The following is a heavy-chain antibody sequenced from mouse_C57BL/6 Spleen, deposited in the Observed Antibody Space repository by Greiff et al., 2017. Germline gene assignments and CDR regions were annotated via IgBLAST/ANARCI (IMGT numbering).Heavy chain of an antibody. J-gene: IGHJ1*03. CDR3: TGIITTVVASPYWYFDV. Sequence: EVKLMESGGGLVQPGGSMKLSCVASGFTFSNYWMNWVRQSPEKGLEWVAQIRLKSDNYATHYAESVKGRFTISRDDSKSSVYLQMNNLRAEDTGIYYCTGIITTVVASPYWYFDVWGTGTTVTVSS. CDR1: GFTFSNYW. V-gene: IGHV6-3*01. D-gene: IGHD1-1*01. CDR2: IRLKSDNYAT.